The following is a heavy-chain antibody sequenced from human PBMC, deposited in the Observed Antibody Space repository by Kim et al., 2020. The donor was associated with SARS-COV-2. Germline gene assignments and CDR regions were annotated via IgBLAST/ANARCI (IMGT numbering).Heavy chain of an antibody. CDR2: MNPNSGNT. Sequence: ASVKVSCKASGYTFTSYDINWVRQATGQGLEWMGWMNPNSGNTGYAQKFQGRVTMTRNTSISTAYMELSSLRSEDTAVYYCAYGGYYYYGMDVWGQGTTVTVSS. D-gene: IGHD2-15*01. J-gene: IGHJ6*02. V-gene: IGHV1-8*01. CDR3: AYGGYYYYGMDV. CDR1: GYTFTSYD.